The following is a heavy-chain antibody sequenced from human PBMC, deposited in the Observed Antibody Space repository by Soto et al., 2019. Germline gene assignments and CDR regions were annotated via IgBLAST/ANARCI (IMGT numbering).Heavy chain of an antibody. CDR2: IYYSGST. CDR3: ARLNTYYDFWRGHGPYYMGV. Sequence: KGLEWIGYIYYSGSTNYNPSLKSRVTISVDTSKNQFSLKLSSVTAADTAVYYCARLNTYYDFWRGHGPYYMGVWGKGTTVTVSS. J-gene: IGHJ6*03. V-gene: IGHV4-59*08. D-gene: IGHD3-3*01.